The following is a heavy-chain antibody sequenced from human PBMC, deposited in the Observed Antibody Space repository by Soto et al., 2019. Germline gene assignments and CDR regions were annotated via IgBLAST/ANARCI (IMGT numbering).Heavy chain of an antibody. Sequence: SAPTLVNPTQTLTLTCTFSGFSLSTSGVGVGWIRQPPGKALEWLALIYWNDDKRYSPSLKSRLTITKDTSKNQVVLTMTNMDPVDTATYYCAHRRGYYGSGSYFPAGDGFDYWGQGTLVTVSS. J-gene: IGHJ4*02. CDR3: AHRRGYYGSGSYFPAGDGFDY. CDR1: GFSLSTSGVG. V-gene: IGHV2-5*01. D-gene: IGHD3-10*01. CDR2: IYWNDDK.